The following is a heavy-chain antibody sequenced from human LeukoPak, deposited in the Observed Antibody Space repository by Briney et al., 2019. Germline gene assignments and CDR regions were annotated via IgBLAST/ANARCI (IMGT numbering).Heavy chain of an antibody. CDR2: IIPMFGTT. CDR1: GGTFGSYV. Sequence: ASVKVACKASGGTFGSYVINWVRQAPGQGLEWMGGIIPMFGTTYFAQNFQGRVTITADESTSTVFMEVGSLRSEDRAVYYCARQKADAGYDSPFDLWGQGTLVTVSS. J-gene: IGHJ4*02. CDR3: ARQKADAGYDSPFDL. V-gene: IGHV1-69*13. D-gene: IGHD5-12*01.